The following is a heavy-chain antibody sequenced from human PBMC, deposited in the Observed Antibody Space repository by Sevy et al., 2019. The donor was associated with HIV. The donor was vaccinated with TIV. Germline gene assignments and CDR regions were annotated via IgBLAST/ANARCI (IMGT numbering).Heavy chain of an antibody. CDR1: GYTFTSYD. D-gene: IGHD3-10*01. CDR3: ARVPPYYGSGSYYYNYYYYYMDV. Sequence: ASVKVSCKASGYTFTSYDINWVRQATGQGLEWMGWMNPNSGNTGYAQKFQGRVTITRNTSISTAYMELSSLRSEDTAVYYCARVPPYYGSGSYYYNYYYYYMDVWGKGTTVTVSS. J-gene: IGHJ6*03. V-gene: IGHV1-8*03. CDR2: MNPNSGNT.